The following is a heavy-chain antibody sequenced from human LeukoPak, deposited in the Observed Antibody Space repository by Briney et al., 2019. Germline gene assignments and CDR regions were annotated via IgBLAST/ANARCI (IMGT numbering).Heavy chain of an antibody. V-gene: IGHV4-34*01. CDR3: ARGYSSSWFQGLCYMDV. D-gene: IGHD6-13*01. J-gene: IGHJ6*03. CDR2: INHSGST. Sequence: SETLSLTCAVYGGSFSGYYWSWIRQPPGKGLEWIGEINHSGSTNYNPSLKSRVTISVDTSKNQFSLKLSSVTAADTAVYYCARGYSSSWFQGLCYMDVWGKGTTVTVSS. CDR1: GGSFSGYY.